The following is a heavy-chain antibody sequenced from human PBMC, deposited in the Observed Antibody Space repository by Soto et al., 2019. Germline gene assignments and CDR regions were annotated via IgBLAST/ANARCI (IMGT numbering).Heavy chain of an antibody. V-gene: IGHV4-59*08. J-gene: IGHJ4*02. CDR3: SRHGYSSSSFFDY. D-gene: IGHD6-6*01. CDR1: GGSISSYY. CDR2: IYYSGST. Sequence: QVQLQESGPGLVKPSETLSLTCTVSGGSISSYYWSWIRQPPGKGLEWIGYIYYSGSTNYNPSLKIRVTKSVYTSKNQGSLKLSSVTAADTAVYYCSRHGYSSSSFFDYWGQGTLVTVSS.